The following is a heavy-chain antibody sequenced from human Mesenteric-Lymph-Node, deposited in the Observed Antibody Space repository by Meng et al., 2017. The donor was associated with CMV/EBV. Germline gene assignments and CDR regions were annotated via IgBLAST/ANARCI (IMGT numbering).Heavy chain of an antibody. Sequence: SGDSVTSNSAAWNWIRQSPSRGLEWLGRTYYRSKWYNDYAVSVKSRITINPDTSKNQFSLQLNSVTPEDTAVYYCARDVDTAMVFDYWGQGTLVTVSS. CDR3: ARDVDTAMVFDY. CDR2: TYYRSKWYN. CDR1: GDSVTSNSAA. V-gene: IGHV6-1*01. D-gene: IGHD5-18*01. J-gene: IGHJ4*02.